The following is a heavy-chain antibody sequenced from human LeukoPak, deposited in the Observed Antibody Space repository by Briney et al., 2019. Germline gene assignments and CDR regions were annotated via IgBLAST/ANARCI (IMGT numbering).Heavy chain of an antibody. V-gene: IGHV3-23*01. CDR3: AKGSGSGWYGWFAP. Sequence: GGSLRLSCAASGFTFSSFAMTWIRQAPGKGLEWVSSIDASGGSTYYADSVKGRFTISRDNSKNTFFLQMNTLRAADTAVFYCAKGSGSGWYGWFAPWGQGTLVTVSS. CDR1: GFTFSSFA. J-gene: IGHJ5*02. D-gene: IGHD6-19*01. CDR2: IDASGGST.